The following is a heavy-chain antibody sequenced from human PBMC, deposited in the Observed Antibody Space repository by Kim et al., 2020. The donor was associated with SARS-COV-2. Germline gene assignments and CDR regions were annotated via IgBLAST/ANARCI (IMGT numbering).Heavy chain of an antibody. Sequence: GGSLRLSCAASGFTFSSYSMNWVRQAPGKGLEWVSSISSSSSYIYYADSVKGRFTISRDNAKNSLYLKMNSVRAEDTAVYYCARANYGSWRYYNYYFDYWRRGTVVSVS. CDR2: ISSSSSYI. J-gene: IGHJ4*02. CDR3: ARANYGSWRYYNYYFDY. CDR1: GFTFSSYS. D-gene: IGHD3-10*01. V-gene: IGHV3-21*01.